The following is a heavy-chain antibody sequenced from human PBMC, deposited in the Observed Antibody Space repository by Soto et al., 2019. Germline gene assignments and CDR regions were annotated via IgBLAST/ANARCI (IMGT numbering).Heavy chain of an antibody. CDR1: GFTFSSYA. V-gene: IGHV3-23*01. J-gene: IGHJ4*02. D-gene: IGHD5-18*01. Sequence: PGGSLRLSCAASGFTFSSYAMSWGRQAPGKGLEWVSAISGSGGSTYYADSVKGRFTISRDNSKNTLYLQMNSLRAEDTAVYYCAKALWIQLWSFDYWGQGTLVTVSS. CDR2: ISGSGGST. CDR3: AKALWIQLWSFDY.